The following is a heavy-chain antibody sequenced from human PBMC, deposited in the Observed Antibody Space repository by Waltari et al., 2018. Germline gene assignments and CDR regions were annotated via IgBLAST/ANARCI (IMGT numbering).Heavy chain of an antibody. CDR3: ARALHSLGGGSMVRGVSGRYFDY. Sequence: QVQLQESGPGLVKPSETLSLTCPVSGGSISSYYWSWIRQPPGKGLEWIGYIHDSGGTNYNPPLKSRVTISVDTSKNQFSLKLSSVTAADTAVYYCARALHSLGGGSMVRGVSGRYFDYWGQGTLVTVSS. CDR1: GGSISSYY. D-gene: IGHD3-10*01. CDR2: IHDSGGT. V-gene: IGHV4-59*01. J-gene: IGHJ4*02.